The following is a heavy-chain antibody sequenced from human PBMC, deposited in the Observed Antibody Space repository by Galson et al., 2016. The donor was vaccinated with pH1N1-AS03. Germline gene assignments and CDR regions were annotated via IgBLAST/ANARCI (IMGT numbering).Heavy chain of an antibody. J-gene: IGHJ4*02. CDR3: AKDKEAVADRRGYFFDD. CDR1: GFTFSSYA. Sequence: SLRLSCAASGFTFSSYAMSWVRQAPGKGLEWVASIIGAGGVPYYAGSVEGRFVVSRDTSENTVYLQLDGLRAEDTAVYYCAKDKEAVADRRGYFFDDWGQGTLVTVSS. CDR2: IIGAGGVP. V-gene: IGHV3-23*01. D-gene: IGHD6-19*01.